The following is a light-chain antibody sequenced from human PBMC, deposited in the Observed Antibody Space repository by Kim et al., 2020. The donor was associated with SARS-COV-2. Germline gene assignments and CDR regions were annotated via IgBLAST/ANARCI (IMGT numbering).Light chain of an antibody. Sequence: DIVMTQSPISLPVTPGEPASFSCRSSQSLLHSNGYNYLDWYLQKPGQSPQLLIFLGSNRASGVPDRFSGSGSGTDFTLKITRVEAEDVGVYYCMQAVQMPHTFGGGTKLEI. CDR3: MQAVQMPHT. V-gene: IGKV2-28*01. CDR1: QSLLHSNGYNY. J-gene: IGKJ4*01. CDR2: LGS.